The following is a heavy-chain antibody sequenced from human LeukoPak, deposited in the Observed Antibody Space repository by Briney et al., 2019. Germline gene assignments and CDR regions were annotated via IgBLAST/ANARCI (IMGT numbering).Heavy chain of an antibody. V-gene: IGHV4-59*01. J-gene: IGHJ4*02. D-gene: IGHD5-12*01. CDR1: GGSISSYY. CDR2: IYYSGTT. CDR3: ARAGGYSGYASN. Sequence: SVTLSLTCTVSGGSISSYYWTWIRQPPGKGLEWIGYIYYSGTTYYNPSLKSRVTISLDTSKNKFSLNLTSVNVADTAVYYCARAGGYSGYASNWGQGTLVTDSS.